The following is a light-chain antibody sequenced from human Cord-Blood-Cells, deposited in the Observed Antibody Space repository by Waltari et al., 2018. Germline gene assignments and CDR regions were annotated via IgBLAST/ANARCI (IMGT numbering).Light chain of an antibody. CDR1: QSVSSY. V-gene: IGKV3-11*01. CDR3: QQRINWPRT. CDR2: DAS. Sequence: EILLTQSPATLSLSPGESATLPCRASQSVSSYLAWYQQKPGQAPRLLINDASNRATGIPARFSGSGSATDFTLTISSLEPEEFAVYYCQQRINWPRTFGQGTKVEIK. J-gene: IGKJ1*01.